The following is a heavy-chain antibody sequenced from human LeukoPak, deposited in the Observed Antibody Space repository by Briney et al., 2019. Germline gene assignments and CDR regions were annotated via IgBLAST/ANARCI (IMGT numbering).Heavy chain of an antibody. CDR1: GGTFSSSA. CDR3: ARDQGLTAPPPYGLDV. D-gene: IGHD5-18*01. J-gene: IGHJ6*02. CDR2: IIPVLNIT. V-gene: IGHV1-69*04. Sequence: SVKVSCKASGGTFSSSAITWVRQAPGQGLEWMGRIIPVLNITDYAQKFQGRVTITADTSTSTAYMELSSLRSEETAVYYCARDQGLTAPPPYGLDVWGQGTTVTVSS.